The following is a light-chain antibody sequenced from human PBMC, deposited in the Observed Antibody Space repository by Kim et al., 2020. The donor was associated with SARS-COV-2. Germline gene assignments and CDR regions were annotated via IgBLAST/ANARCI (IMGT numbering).Light chain of an antibody. CDR2: DAS. J-gene: IGKJ1*01. CDR3: QKYNTSPRT. Sequence: DISITQTQSSLSASVGDRVTITCRASEDISNYLVWYQQNAGEVPKPLVYDASTPPSGVPSRFSGSRSGTDFTLTITSLHPEDSATYYCQKYNTSPRTFGQGTKVDIK. V-gene: IGKV1-27*01. CDR1: EDISNY.